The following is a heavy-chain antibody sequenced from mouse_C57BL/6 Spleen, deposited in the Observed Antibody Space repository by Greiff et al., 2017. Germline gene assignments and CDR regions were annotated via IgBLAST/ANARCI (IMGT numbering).Heavy chain of an antibody. Sequence: QVQLQQPGAELVRPGSSVKLSCKASGYTFTSYWMHWVKQRPIQGLEWIGNIDPSDSETHYNQKFKDKATLTVDKSSSTAYMQLSSLTSEDSAVYYGARASIYYGNYRYFDVWGTGTTVTVSS. CDR1: GYTFTSYW. CDR2: IDPSDSET. V-gene: IGHV1-52*01. CDR3: ARASIYYGNYRYFDV. D-gene: IGHD2-1*01. J-gene: IGHJ1*03.